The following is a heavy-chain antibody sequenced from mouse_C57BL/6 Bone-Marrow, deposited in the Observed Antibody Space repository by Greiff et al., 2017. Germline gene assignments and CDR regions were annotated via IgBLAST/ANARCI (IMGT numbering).Heavy chain of an antibody. J-gene: IGHJ1*03. V-gene: IGHV1-64*01. CDR2: IHPNSGST. Sequence: VKLQQPGAELVKPGASVKLSCKASGYTFTSYWMHWVKQRPGQGLEWIGMIHPNSGSTNYNEKFKSKANLTVDKSSSTAYMQLSSLTSADSAVYYCARWNDYGNWYFDVWGTGTTVTVSS. CDR1: GYTFTSYW. D-gene: IGHD2-1*01. CDR3: ARWNDYGNWYFDV.